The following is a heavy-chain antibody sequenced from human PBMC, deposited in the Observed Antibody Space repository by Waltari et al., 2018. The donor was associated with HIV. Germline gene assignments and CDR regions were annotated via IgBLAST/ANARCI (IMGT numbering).Heavy chain of an antibody. CDR3: AKQGLGETAHFPS. CDR1: GPTYETYG. CDR2: TTVDGTNT. Sequence: EVRRVRSGGGWVQLGGPLRLSMAASGPTYETYGLHWVRPALGMELLCVSHTTVDGTNTTSADSLKGRFTVSSADAPYTLFLQMSSLRVEDPAVYFCAKQGLGETAHFPSWGQGTMVTVSS. V-gene: IGHV3-74*01. D-gene: IGHD3-16*01. J-gene: IGHJ5*02.